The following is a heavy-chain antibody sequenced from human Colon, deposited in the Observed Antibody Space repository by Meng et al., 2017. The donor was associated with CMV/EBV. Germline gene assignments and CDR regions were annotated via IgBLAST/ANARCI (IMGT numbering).Heavy chain of an antibody. CDR3: TRGYCPNGGCPENSYYYGMDV. CDR2: IRSKNYGGAP. V-gene: IGHV3-49*04. Sequence: GESLKISCTVSGFTFGDYAMSWVRQAPGKGLEWVGFIRSKNYGGAPEYAASVKGRFTISRDDSKSIAHLQMNSLKTEDTAVYYCTRGYCPNGGCPENSYYYGMDVWGQGTTVTVSS. J-gene: IGHJ6*02. D-gene: IGHD2-8*01. CDR1: GFTFGDYA.